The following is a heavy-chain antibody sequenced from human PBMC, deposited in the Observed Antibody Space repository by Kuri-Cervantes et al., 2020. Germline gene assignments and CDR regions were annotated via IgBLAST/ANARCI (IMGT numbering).Heavy chain of an antibody. CDR3: AKGGSGWSLSMGIDN. D-gene: IGHD6-19*01. CDR1: GFNFSGSA. Sequence: GESLKISCAASGFNFSGSAMHWVRQASGKGLEWVGHIRTKGNSYATAYGASVKGRFTISRDDSTNTAYLQMNSLRGEDTAVYYCAKGGSGWSLSMGIDNWGQGTLVTVSS. J-gene: IGHJ4*02. V-gene: IGHV3-73*01. CDR2: IRTKGNSYAT.